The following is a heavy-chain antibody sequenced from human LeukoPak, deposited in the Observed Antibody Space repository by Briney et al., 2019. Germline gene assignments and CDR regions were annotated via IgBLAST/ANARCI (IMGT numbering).Heavy chain of an antibody. CDR2: IYYGGNT. Sequence: SETLSLTCTVSGGSISTYDYYWSWIRQPPGKGLEWIGYIYYGGNTYYHPSLKSRVIISVDTSKNQFSLKLTSVTAADTAVYYCARDRGYFDSSGYFSWGQGTLVTVSS. J-gene: IGHJ5*02. CDR1: GGSISTYDYY. V-gene: IGHV4-30-4*01. D-gene: IGHD3-22*01. CDR3: ARDRGYFDSSGYFS.